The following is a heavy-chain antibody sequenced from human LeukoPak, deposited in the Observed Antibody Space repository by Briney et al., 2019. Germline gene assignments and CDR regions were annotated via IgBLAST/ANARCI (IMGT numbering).Heavy chain of an antibody. J-gene: IGHJ4*02. V-gene: IGHV3-30*02. CDR1: GFTFSSYA. CDR2: IRYDGSNK. D-gene: IGHD3-22*01. Sequence: GGSLRLSCAASGFTFSSYAMSWVRQAPGKGLEWVAFIRYDGSNKYYADSVKGRFTISRDNSKNTLYLQMNSLRAEDTAVYYCAKALNYYDSRPIDYWGQGTLVTVSS. CDR3: AKALNYYDSRPIDY.